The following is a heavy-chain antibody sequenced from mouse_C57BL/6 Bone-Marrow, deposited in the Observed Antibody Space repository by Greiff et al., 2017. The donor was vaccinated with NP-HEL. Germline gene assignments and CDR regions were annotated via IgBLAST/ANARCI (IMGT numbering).Heavy chain of an antibody. CDR1: GYTFTSYW. V-gene: IGHV1-69*01. D-gene: IGHD1-1*01. CDR2: IDPSDSYT. J-gene: IGHJ3*01. CDR3: AREGDYYGSKDY. Sequence: QVQLQQPGAELVMPGASVKLSCKASGYTFTSYWMHWVKQRPGQGLEWIGEIDPSDSYTNYNQKFKGKSTLTVDKSSSTAYMQLSSLTSEDSAVYYCAREGDYYGSKDYWGQGTLVTVSA.